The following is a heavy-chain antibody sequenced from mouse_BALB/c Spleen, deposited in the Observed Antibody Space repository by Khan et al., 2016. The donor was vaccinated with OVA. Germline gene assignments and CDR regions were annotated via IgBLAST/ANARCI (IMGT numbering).Heavy chain of an antibody. V-gene: IGHV14-3*02. Sequence: VQLKQSGAELVKSGASVRLSCTASGLNIKDTYIHWVKQRPEQGLEWIGRIAPANGDTKYDPKFQDKATITSDTSSNTSYLQLRSLTSEDTAVFYYTGPYYDTRFFGVWGAGTTVTVSS. CDR2: IAPANGDT. D-gene: IGHD2-4*01. CDR1: GLNIKDTY. J-gene: IGHJ1*01. CDR3: TGPYYDTRFFGV.